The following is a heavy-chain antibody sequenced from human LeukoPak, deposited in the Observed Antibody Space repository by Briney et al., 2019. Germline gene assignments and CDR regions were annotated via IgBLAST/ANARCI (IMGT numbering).Heavy chain of an antibody. CDR3: AKLAPQDYDYVWGSYRYTGYFDY. V-gene: IGHV3-30*04. CDR2: ISYGGSNK. Sequence: GGSLRLSCAASGFTFSSYAMHWVRQAPGKGLEWVAVISYGGSNKYYADFVKGRFTISRDNSKNTLYLQMNSLRAEDTAVYYCAKLAPQDYDYVWGSYRYTGYFDYWGQGTLVTVSS. J-gene: IGHJ4*02. D-gene: IGHD3-16*02. CDR1: GFTFSSYA.